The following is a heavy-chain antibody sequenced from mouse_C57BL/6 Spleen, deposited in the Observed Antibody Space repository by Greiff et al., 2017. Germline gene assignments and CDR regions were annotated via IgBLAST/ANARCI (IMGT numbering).Heavy chain of an antibody. CDR1: GFTFSDYY. D-gene: IGHD2-3*01. Sequence: EVNVVESGGGLVQPGGSLKLSCAASGFTFSDYYMYWVRQTPEKRLEWVAYISNGGGSTYYPDTVKGRFTISRDNAKNTLYLQMSRLKSEDTAMYYCARGNDGYFDYWGQGTTLTVSS. CDR3: ARGNDGYFDY. V-gene: IGHV5-12*01. J-gene: IGHJ2*01. CDR2: ISNGGGST.